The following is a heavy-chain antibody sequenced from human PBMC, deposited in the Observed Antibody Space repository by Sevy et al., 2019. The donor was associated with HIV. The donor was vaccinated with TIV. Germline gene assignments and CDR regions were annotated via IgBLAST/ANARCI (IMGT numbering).Heavy chain of an antibody. CDR3: TTTSPFTAQGRAVLASRRYYFYGMDV. CDR2: IKSNIDGGTT. CDR1: GFIFNNAW. V-gene: IGHV3-15*07. D-gene: IGHD6-6*01. J-gene: IGHJ6*02. Sequence: GGSLRLSCVASGFIFNNAWMNWVRQAPGKGLEWVGRIKSNIDGGTTDYSAPVRGRFTILRDDSKNTLYLQINSLKTDDPAVYYCTTTSPFTAQGRAVLASRRYYFYGMDVWGQGTTVTVSS.